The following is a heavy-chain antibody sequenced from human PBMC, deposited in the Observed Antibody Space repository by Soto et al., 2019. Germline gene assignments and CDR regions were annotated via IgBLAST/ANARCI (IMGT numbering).Heavy chain of an antibody. CDR3: AKDLVVAPAGTDRYYYYGMDV. Sequence: QVQLVESGGGVVQPGRSLRLSCAASGFTFSSYGMHWVRQAPGKGLEWVAVISYDGSNKYYADSVKGRFTISRDNSKNTLYLQMNSLRAEDTAVYYCAKDLVVAPAGTDRYYYYGMDVWGQGTTVTVSS. J-gene: IGHJ6*02. CDR2: ISYDGSNK. V-gene: IGHV3-30*18. CDR1: GFTFSSYG. D-gene: IGHD6-13*01.